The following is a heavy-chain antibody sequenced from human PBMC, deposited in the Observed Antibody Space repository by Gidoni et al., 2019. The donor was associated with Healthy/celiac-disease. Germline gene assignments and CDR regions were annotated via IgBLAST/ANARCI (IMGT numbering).Heavy chain of an antibody. V-gene: IGHV3-11*01. CDR3: ASTKYYYDSSGYSEYYFDY. D-gene: IGHD3-22*01. Sequence: QVQLVESGGGWVKPGGARRRACAASGFTCSDYYMSWIRQAPGKGLEWVSYISSSVSPIYYAYSVKGRFPISRDNAKNSLYLQMNSLRAEDTAVYYCASTKYYYDSSGYSEYYFDYWGQGTLVTVSS. CDR1: GFTCSDYY. CDR2: ISSSVSPI. J-gene: IGHJ4*02.